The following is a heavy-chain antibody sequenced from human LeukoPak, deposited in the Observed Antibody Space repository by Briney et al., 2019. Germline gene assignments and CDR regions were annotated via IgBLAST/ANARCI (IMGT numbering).Heavy chain of an antibody. CDR2: VYYSGSS. J-gene: IGHJ4*02. Sequence: PSETLSLTCTVSGGSINGYYWTWIRQSPGKGLEWIGYVYYSGSSNYNPSLKSRVTISADTSKNQFSLKLTSVTAADTAVYYCARKSSSSWSAVDYCGQGTLVTVSS. CDR1: GGSINGYY. V-gene: IGHV4-59*01. D-gene: IGHD6-13*01. CDR3: ARKSSSSWSAVDY.